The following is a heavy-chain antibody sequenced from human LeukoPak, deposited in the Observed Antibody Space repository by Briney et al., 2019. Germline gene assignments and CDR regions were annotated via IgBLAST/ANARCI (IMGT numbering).Heavy chain of an antibody. J-gene: IGHJ4*02. CDR2: ISYDGSNK. CDR1: GFTFSNYA. V-gene: IGHV3-30-3*01. D-gene: IGHD1-26*01. CDR3: ARADSGSYRSPFDY. Sequence: PGGSLRLSCAASGFTFSNYAMHWARQAPGKGLEWVAVISYDGSNKYYAVSVKGRFTISRDHSKNTLYLQMNSLRAEDTAVYYCARADSGSYRSPFDYWGQGTLVTVSS.